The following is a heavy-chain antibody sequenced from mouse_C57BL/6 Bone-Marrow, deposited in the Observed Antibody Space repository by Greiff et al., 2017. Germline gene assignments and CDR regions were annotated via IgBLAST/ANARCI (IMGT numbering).Heavy chain of an antibody. J-gene: IGHJ2*01. Sequence: EVQLQESGAELVRPGASVKLSCTASGFNIKDYYMHWVKQRPEQGLEWIGRIDPEDGDTEYAPKFQGKATMTAATASNTAYLQLSSLTSEDTAVYYCTGRLRYYFDYWGQGTTLTVSS. D-gene: IGHD2-4*01. CDR2: IDPEDGDT. CDR3: TGRLRYYFDY. CDR1: GFNIKDYY. V-gene: IGHV14-1*01.